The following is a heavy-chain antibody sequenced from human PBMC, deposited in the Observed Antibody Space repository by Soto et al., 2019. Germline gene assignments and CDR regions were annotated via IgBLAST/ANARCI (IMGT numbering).Heavy chain of an antibody. CDR2: MNPNSGNT. Sequence: ASVKVSCKASGYTFTSYDINWVRQATGQGLEWMGWMNPNSGNTGYAQKFQGRVTMTRNTSISTAYMELSSLRSEDTAVYYCARYTISLDAFDIWGQGTMVTVSS. V-gene: IGHV1-8*01. D-gene: IGHD3-3*01. CDR1: GYTFTSYD. CDR3: ARYTISLDAFDI. J-gene: IGHJ3*02.